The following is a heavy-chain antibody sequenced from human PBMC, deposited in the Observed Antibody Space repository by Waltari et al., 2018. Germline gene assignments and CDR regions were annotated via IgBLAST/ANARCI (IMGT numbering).Heavy chain of an antibody. CDR3: ARAHWGPDHFDY. CDR1: GYTFTSYD. D-gene: IGHD7-27*01. V-gene: IGHV1-2*06. J-gene: IGHJ4*02. CDR2: INPNSSGT. Sequence: QVQLVQSGAEVKKPGASVKVSCKASGYTFTSYDINWVRQAPGQGLEWMGRINPNSSGTNYAQKFQGRVTITRDTSISTAYMELSRLRSDDTAVYYCARAHWGPDHFDYWGQGTLVTVSS.